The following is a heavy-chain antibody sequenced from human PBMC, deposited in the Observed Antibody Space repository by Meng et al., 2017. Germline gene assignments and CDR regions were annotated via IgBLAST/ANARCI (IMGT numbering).Heavy chain of an antibody. J-gene: IGHJ4*02. CDR2: INPSGGST. CDR3: ARGYLPYDSSGYYFDY. D-gene: IGHD3-22*01. Sequence: QVQLWRSGAEVQKPGASWKVSCKASGYTFTSYYMHWVRQAPGQGLEWMGIINPSGGSTSYAQKFQGRVTMTRDTSTSTVYMELSSLRSEDTAVYYCARGYLPYDSSGYYFDYWGQGTLVTVSS. CDR1: GYTFTSYY. V-gene: IGHV1-46*01.